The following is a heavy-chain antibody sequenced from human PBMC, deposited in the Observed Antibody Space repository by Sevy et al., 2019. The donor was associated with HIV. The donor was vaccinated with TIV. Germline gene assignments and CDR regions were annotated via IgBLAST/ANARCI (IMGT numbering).Heavy chain of an antibody. CDR1: EFTFSNYA. CDR2: ISGSGGRT. V-gene: IGHV3-23*01. Sequence: GGSLRLSCGASEFTFSNYAMTWVRQAPGKGLEWVSAISGSGGRTYYADSVRGRFTISRDNSKNTLYLQMNSLRAEDTAAYYCAKVRFLEWVPLDYWGQGTLVTVSS. J-gene: IGHJ4*02. CDR3: AKVRFLEWVPLDY. D-gene: IGHD3-3*01.